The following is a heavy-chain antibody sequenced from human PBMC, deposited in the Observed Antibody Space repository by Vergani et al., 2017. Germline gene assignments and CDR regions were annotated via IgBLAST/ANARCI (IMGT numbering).Heavy chain of an antibody. D-gene: IGHD6-13*01. V-gene: IGHV3-64*01. CDR3: ARTSSSWYYYYYGMDV. CDR1: GFTFSSYA. CDR2: LSSNGGST. J-gene: IGHJ6*02. Sequence: EVQLVESGGGLVQPGGSLRLSCAASGFTFSSYALHWVRQAPGKGLEYVSALSSNGGSTYYANSVKGRFTISRDNSKNTLYLQMGSLRAEDMAVYYCARTSSSWYYYYYGMDVWGQGTTVTVAS.